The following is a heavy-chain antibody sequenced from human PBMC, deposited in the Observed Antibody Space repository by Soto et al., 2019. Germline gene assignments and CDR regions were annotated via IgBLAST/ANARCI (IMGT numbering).Heavy chain of an antibody. V-gene: IGHV4-31*03. J-gene: IGHJ6*02. CDR3: ARACYDFWSGYYAPPYYYGMDV. D-gene: IGHD3-3*01. Sequence: SETLSLTCTVSGGSISSGGYYWSWIRQHPGKGLEWIGYIYYSGSTYYNPSLKSRVTISVDTSKNQFSLKLSSVTAADTAVYYCARACYDFWSGYYAPPYYYGMDVWGQGTTVTVS. CDR1: GGSISSGGYY. CDR2: IYYSGST.